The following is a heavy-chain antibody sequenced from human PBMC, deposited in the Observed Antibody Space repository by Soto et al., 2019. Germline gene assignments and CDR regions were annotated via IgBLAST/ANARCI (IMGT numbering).Heavy chain of an antibody. CDR3: ARAPISGSGSYGSFQH. Sequence: QVQLQESGPGLVKPSQTLSLTCTVSGGSISSGGYYWSWIRQHPGRGLEWIGYIYYSGSTYYNPSPKSRVTISVDTSKNQFSLKRSSVTAADTAVYYCARAPISGSGSYGSFQHWGQGTLVTVSS. V-gene: IGHV4-31*03. J-gene: IGHJ1*01. D-gene: IGHD3-10*01. CDR1: GGSISSGGYY. CDR2: IYYSGST.